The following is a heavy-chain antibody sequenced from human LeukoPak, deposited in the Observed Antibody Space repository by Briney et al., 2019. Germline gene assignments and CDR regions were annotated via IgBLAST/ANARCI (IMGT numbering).Heavy chain of an antibody. Sequence: PGGSLRLSCEASGFTFSSCSMNWVRQAPGKGLEWVSSVSSSSSYIYYADSVKGRFTISRDNAKNSLYLQMNSLRAEDTAVYYCAREGPTDYDFWSGYYTGIRLLGMDVWGKGTTVTVSS. CDR3: AREGPTDYDFWSGYYTGIRLLGMDV. CDR2: VSSSSSYI. D-gene: IGHD3-3*01. V-gene: IGHV3-21*01. CDR1: GFTFSSCS. J-gene: IGHJ6*04.